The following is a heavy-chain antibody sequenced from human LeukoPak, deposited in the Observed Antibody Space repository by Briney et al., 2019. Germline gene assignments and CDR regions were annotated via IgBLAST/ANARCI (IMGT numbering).Heavy chain of an antibody. CDR3: ARDEWELNSAFDI. CDR2: IYYSGST. J-gene: IGHJ3*02. CDR1: DGSISSSSYY. Sequence: PSETLSLTCTVSDGSISSSSYYWGWIRQPPGKGLEWIGSIYYSGSTYYNPSLKSRVTISVDTSKNQFSLKLSSVTAADTAVYYCARDEWELNSAFDIWGQGTMVTVSS. V-gene: IGHV4-39*07. D-gene: IGHD1-26*01.